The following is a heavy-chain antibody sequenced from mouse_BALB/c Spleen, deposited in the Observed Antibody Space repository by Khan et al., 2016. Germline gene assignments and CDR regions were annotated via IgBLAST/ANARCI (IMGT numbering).Heavy chain of an antibody. V-gene: IGHV14-3*02. CDR2: IDPANGNT. Sequence: VRLQQSGAELVKPGASVKLSCTTSGFNIKATYMHWVKQRPEQGLEWIGRIDPANGNTKYDPKFQGKATITADKYSNTAYLQLSRLTSEEPAVFIYARWGLPIFCYFDVWGAGTPVTVSS. D-gene: IGHD2-2*01. CDR3: ARWGLPIFCYFDV. CDR1: GFNIKATY. J-gene: IGHJ1*01.